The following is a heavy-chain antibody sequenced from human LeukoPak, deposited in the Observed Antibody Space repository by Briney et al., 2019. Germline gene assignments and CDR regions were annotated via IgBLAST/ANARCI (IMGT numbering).Heavy chain of an antibody. D-gene: IGHD3-16*01. Sequence: PGGSLRLSCAASGFSFSSYEMNWVRQAPGKGLEWVSSISSSSSYIYYADSVKGRFTISRDNAKNSLYLQMNSLRAEDTAVYYCARVGLGHDYWGQGTLVTVSS. CDR1: GFSFSSYE. V-gene: IGHV3-21*01. CDR3: ARVGLGHDY. CDR2: ISSSSSYI. J-gene: IGHJ4*02.